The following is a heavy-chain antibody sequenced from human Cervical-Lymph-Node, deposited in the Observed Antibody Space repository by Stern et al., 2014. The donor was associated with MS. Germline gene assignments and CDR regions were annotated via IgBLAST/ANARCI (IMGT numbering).Heavy chain of an antibody. V-gene: IGHV1-46*03. Sequence: QVQLVESGAEVKKPGASVKVSCKASEYTFTYFFMHWVRQAPGQGLEWMGVINPSGGFTTYAQKFQGRVTMTRDTSPSTAYMELTSLTSEDTAVYYCASARNTAFDIWGQGTLVTVSS. CDR3: ASARNTAFDI. CDR1: EYTFTYFF. J-gene: IGHJ3*02. CDR2: INPSGGFT.